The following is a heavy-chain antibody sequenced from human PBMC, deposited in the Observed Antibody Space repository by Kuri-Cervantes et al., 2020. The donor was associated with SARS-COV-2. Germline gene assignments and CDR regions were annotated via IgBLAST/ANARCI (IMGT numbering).Heavy chain of an antibody. CDR2: IWYDGSNK. Sequence: GGSLRLSCAASGFTFSNSDMNRVRQAPGKGLEWVAVIWYDGSNKYYADSVKGRFTISRDNSKNTLYLQMNSLRAEDTAVYYCARDLAYWGQGTLVTVSS. D-gene: IGHD3-16*01. J-gene: IGHJ4*02. CDR3: ARDLAY. CDR1: GFTFSNSD. V-gene: IGHV3-33*08.